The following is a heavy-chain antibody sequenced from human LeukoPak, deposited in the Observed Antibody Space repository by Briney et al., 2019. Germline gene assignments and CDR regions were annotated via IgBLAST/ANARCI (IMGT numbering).Heavy chain of an antibody. D-gene: IGHD1-26*01. CDR2: IYYSGST. CDR1: GGSISSYY. CDR3: ARIVGATILLIDY. V-gene: IGHV4-59*01. Sequence: SETLSLTCTVSGGSISSYYWSWIRQPPGKGLEWIGYIYYSGSTDYNPPLKSRVTISVDTSKNQFSLKLSSVTAADTAVYYCARIVGATILLIDYWGQGTLVTVSS. J-gene: IGHJ4*02.